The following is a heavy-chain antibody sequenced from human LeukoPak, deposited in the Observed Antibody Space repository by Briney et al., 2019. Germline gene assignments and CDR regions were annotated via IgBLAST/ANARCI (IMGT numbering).Heavy chain of an antibody. D-gene: IGHD1-14*01. V-gene: IGHV3-7*01. J-gene: IGHJ4*02. CDR2: IKQDESEK. CDR3: ARGGTSRFDY. CDR1: EFTFSTYW. Sequence: GGSLRLSCAASEFTFSTYWMTWVRQAPGKGLEWVASIKQDESEKYYVDSVKGRFTISRDNAKNSLYLQMNGLRAEDTAVYYCARGGTSRFDYWGQGTLVTVSS.